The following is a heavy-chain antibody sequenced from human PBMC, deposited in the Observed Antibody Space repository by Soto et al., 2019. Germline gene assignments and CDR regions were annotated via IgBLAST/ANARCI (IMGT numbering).Heavy chain of an antibody. J-gene: IGHJ3*02. D-gene: IGHD3-10*01. CDR1: GDTFSFYT. CDR3: ARGGPGGAFDI. V-gene: IGHV1-46*01. Sequence: GASVKVSCKASGDTFSFYTINWVRQAPGLGLEWMGRVNPSGGSTSYAQKFQGRVTMTRDTSTSTVYMELSSLRSEDTAVYYCARGGPGGAFDIWGQGTMVTVSS. CDR2: VNPSGGST.